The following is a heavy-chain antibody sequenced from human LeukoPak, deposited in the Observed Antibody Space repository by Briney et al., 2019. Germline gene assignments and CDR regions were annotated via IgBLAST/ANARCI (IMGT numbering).Heavy chain of an antibody. CDR2: FDPEDGET. CDR1: GYTLTELS. V-gene: IGHV1-24*01. Sequence: ASVKVSCKVSGYTLTELSMHWVRQAPGKGLEWMGGFDPEDGETIYAQKFQGRVTMTEDTSTDTAYMGLSSLRSEDTAVYYCATAGGLAAAGTFDYWGQGTLVTVSS. J-gene: IGHJ4*02. CDR3: ATAGGLAAAGTFDY. D-gene: IGHD6-13*01.